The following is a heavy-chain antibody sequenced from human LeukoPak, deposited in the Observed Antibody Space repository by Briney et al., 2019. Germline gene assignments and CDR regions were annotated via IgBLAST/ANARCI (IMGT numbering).Heavy chain of an antibody. D-gene: IGHD6-19*01. Sequence: ASVKVSCKASGYTFTSYDINWVRQATGQGLEWMGRLSPNSGQTAYAQKFQGRVTMTRDISISTFYMELSSLTSEDTAVYYCTRGNGVAGDYWGQGTLVTVSS. CDR2: LSPNSGQT. CDR1: GYTFTSYD. V-gene: IGHV1-8*01. J-gene: IGHJ4*02. CDR3: TRGNGVAGDY.